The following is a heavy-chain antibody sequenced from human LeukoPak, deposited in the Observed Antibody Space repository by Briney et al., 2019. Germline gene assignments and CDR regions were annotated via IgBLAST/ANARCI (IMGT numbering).Heavy chain of an antibody. CDR2: IKQDGSEK. Sequence: GGSLRLSCAASGFTFSSYWMSWVRQAPGKGLEWVANIKQDGSEKYYVDSVKGRFTISRDNAKNSLYLQMNSLRAEDTAVYYCARGIQLWLDAFDIWGQGTMVTVSS. J-gene: IGHJ3*02. CDR1: GFTFSSYW. V-gene: IGHV3-7*01. D-gene: IGHD5-18*01. CDR3: ARGIQLWLDAFDI.